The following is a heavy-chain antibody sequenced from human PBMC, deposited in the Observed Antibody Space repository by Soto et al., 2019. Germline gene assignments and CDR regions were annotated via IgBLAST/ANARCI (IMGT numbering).Heavy chain of an antibody. CDR2: IWYDGSNK. CDR1: GFTFSSYG. J-gene: IGHJ4*02. Sequence: QVQLVESGGGVVQPGRSLRLSCAASGFTFSSYGMHWVRQAPGKGLEWVAVIWYDGSNKYYADSVKGRFTISRDNSKNTLYLQMNSLRAEDTAVYYCARGLRYCSSTSCYIFDYWGQGTLVTVSS. V-gene: IGHV3-33*01. D-gene: IGHD2-2*02. CDR3: ARGLRYCSSTSCYIFDY.